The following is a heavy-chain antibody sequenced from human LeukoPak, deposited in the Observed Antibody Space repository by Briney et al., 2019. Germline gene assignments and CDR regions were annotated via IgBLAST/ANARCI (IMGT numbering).Heavy chain of an antibody. CDR2: IYYSGST. CDR1: GXSISSSSNY. CDR3: ASSYSSSWYYFDY. Sequence: SETLSLTCTVSGXSISSSSNYWGWIRQPPGKGLEWIGSIYYSGSTYYNPSLKSRFTISVDTSKNQFSLKLSSVTAADTAVYYCASSYSSSWYYFDYWGQGTLVTVSS. V-gene: IGHV4-39*01. J-gene: IGHJ4*02. D-gene: IGHD6-13*01.